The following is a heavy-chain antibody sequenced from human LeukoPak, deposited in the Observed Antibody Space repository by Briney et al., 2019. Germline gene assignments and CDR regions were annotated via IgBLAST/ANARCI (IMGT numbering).Heavy chain of an antibody. D-gene: IGHD6-19*01. J-gene: IGHJ6*03. V-gene: IGHV1-46*01. CDR2: INPSGGST. Sequence: GASVKVSCKASGYTFTSYYMHWVRQAPGQGLEWMGIINPSGGSTSYAQKFQGRVTMTRDMSTSTVYMELSSLRSEDTAVYYCARANPSGCHECTPYYYYYYMDVWGKGTTVTVSS. CDR1: GYTFTSYY. CDR3: ARANPSGCHECTPYYYYYYMDV.